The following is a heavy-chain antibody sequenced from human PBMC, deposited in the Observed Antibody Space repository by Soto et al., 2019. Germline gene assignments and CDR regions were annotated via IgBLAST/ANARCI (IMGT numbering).Heavy chain of an antibody. CDR2: INPNSGGT. CDR1: GFTFTGYY. D-gene: IGHD3-10*01. CDR3: ARDLSGTFDP. J-gene: IGHJ5*02. V-gene: IGHV1-2*02. Sequence: ASVKVSCKASGFTFTGYYMHWVRQAPGQGLEWMGWINPNSGGTNYAQKFQDRVTMTRDTSINTAYMDLSRLRSDDTAVYYCARDLSGTFDPWGQGTLVTVS.